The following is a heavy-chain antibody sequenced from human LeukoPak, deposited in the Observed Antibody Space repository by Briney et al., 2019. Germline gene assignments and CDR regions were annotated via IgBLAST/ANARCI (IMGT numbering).Heavy chain of an antibody. V-gene: IGHV4-61*02. J-gene: IGHJ4*02. D-gene: IGHD5-24*01. Sequence: PSETLSLTCTVSGDSISSGNFYWSWIRQPAGKGLEWIGRIFASGSTNYNPSLKSRVTISADTSKNQFSLKLTSVTAADTAVYYCAKYIRDSGTYNFDYWGQGTLVTVSS. CDR3: AKYIRDSGTYNFDY. CDR1: GDSISSGNFY. CDR2: IFASGST.